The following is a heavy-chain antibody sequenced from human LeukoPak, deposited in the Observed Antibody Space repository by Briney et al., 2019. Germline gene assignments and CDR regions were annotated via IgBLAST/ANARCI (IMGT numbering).Heavy chain of an antibody. J-gene: IGHJ4*02. CDR3: ARERLDPYYFDY. CDR2: IWYDGSNK. Sequence: GGSLRLSCAASGFTFSSYGMHWVRQAPGKGLEWVAVIWYDGSNKYYADSVMGRFTISRDNSKNTLYLQMDSLRAEDTAVYYCARERLDPYYFDYWGQGSLVTVSS. V-gene: IGHV3-33*01. CDR1: GFTFSSYG. D-gene: IGHD6-19*01.